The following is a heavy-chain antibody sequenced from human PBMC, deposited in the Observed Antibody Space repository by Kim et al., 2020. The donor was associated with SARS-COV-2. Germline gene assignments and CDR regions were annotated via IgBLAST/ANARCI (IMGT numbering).Heavy chain of an antibody. D-gene: IGHD5-12*01. J-gene: IGHJ3*02. Sequence: GGSLRLSCAASGFTFSSYSMNWVRQAPGKGLEWVSSISSSSSYIYYADSVKGRFTISRDNAKNSLYLQMNSLRAEDTAVYYCARGDSGYTILFDAFDIRGRGTMVAVSS. CDR3: ARGDSGYTILFDAFDI. CDR1: GFTFSSYS. V-gene: IGHV3-21*01. CDR2: ISSSSSYI.